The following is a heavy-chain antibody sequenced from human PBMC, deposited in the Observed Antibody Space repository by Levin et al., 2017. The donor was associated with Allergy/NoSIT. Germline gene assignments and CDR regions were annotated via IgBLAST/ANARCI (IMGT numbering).Heavy chain of an antibody. V-gene: IGHV1-2*06. CDR3: ARETLAAPPYNWFDT. D-gene: IGHD6-13*01. Sequence: PWASVKVSCKASGFTFTIYDIHWVRQAPGQGLEWVGRLNPNTGGTDSAQKFMGRVTMTRDTSTTTAFMELTRLRPDDTAIYFCARETLAAPPYNWFDTWGQGALVTVSS. CDR2: LNPNTGGT. CDR1: GFTFTIYD. J-gene: IGHJ5*02.